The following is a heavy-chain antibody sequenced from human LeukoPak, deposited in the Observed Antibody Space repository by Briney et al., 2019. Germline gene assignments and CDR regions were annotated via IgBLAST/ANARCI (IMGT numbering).Heavy chain of an antibody. Sequence: GRSLRLSCAASGFTFSSYGMHWVRQAPGKGLEWVAVIPYDGGNKYYADSVKGRFTISRDTSKSTLYLQMNSLRAEDTAVYYCAKDPGGDCYLDYWGQGTLVTVSS. V-gene: IGHV3-30*18. CDR3: AKDPGGDCYLDY. CDR2: IPYDGGNK. J-gene: IGHJ4*02. D-gene: IGHD2-21*02. CDR1: GFTFSSYG.